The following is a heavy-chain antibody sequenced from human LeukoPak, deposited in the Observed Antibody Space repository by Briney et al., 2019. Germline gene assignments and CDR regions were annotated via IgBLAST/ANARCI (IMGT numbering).Heavy chain of an antibody. CDR3: ASNSYSSSSGALVFDY. CDR1: GGSISSGSYY. J-gene: IGHJ4*02. V-gene: IGHV4-61*02. CDR2: IYTSGST. Sequence: PSQTLSLTCTVSGGSISSGSYYWSWIRQPAGKGLEWIGRIYTSGSTYYNPSLKSRVTISVDTSKNQFSLKLSSVTAADTAVYYCASNSYSSSSGALVFDYWGQGTLVTVSS. D-gene: IGHD6-6*01.